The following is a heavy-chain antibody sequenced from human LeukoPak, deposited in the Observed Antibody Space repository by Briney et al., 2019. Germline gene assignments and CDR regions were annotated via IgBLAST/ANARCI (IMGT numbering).Heavy chain of an antibody. J-gene: IGHJ6*02. D-gene: IGHD1/OR15-1a*01. CDR3: ARDLFLNSYYYGMDV. Sequence: GGSLRLSCAASGFTLSTYAMSWVRQAPGKGLECVSTISGSGSSTYYADSVKGRFTISRDSSKNTLYLQMNSLRAEDTAVYYCARDLFLNSYYYGMDVWGQGTTVTVSS. CDR2: ISGSGSST. V-gene: IGHV3-23*01. CDR1: GFTLSTYA.